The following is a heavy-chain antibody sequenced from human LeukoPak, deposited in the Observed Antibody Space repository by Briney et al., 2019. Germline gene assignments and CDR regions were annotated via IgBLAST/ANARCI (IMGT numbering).Heavy chain of an antibody. Sequence: GASVKVSCKASGYTFTSYGISWVRQAPGQGLEWMGWISAYNGNTNYAQKLQGRVTMTTDTSTSTAYMELRSLRSDDTAVYYCARGGLSGYRYYYYYYYMDVWGKGTTVTVSS. J-gene: IGHJ6*03. CDR3: ARGGLSGYRYYYYYYYMDV. D-gene: IGHD3-22*01. CDR1: GYTFTSYG. CDR2: ISAYNGNT. V-gene: IGHV1-18*01.